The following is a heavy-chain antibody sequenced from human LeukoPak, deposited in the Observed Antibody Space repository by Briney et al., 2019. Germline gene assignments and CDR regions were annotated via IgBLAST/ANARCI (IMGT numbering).Heavy chain of an antibody. J-gene: IGHJ4*02. D-gene: IGHD6-6*01. CDR2: INHSGST. V-gene: IGHV4-34*01. CDR3: ASYRSCGTYYFDY. Sequence: SETLSLTCAVYGGSFSGYYWSWIRQPPGKGLEWIGEINHSGSTNYNPSLKSRVTISVDTSKNQFSLKLSSVTAADTAVYYCASYRSCGTYYFDYWGQGTLVTVSS. CDR1: GGSFSGYY.